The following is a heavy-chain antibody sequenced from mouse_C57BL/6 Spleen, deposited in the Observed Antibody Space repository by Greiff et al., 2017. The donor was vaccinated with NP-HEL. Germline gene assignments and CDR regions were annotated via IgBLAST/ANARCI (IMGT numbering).Heavy chain of an antibody. V-gene: IGHV1-63*01. D-gene: IGHD1-1*01. CDR1: GYTFTNYW. CDR3: ARSPITTVVARYFDV. CDR2: IYPGGGYT. Sequence: QVQLQQSGAELVRPGTSVKMSCKASGYTFTNYWIGWAKQRPGHGLEWIGDIYPGGGYTNYNEKFKGKATLTADKSSSTAYMQFSSLTSEDSAIYYCARSPITTVVARYFDVWGTGTTVTVSS. J-gene: IGHJ1*03.